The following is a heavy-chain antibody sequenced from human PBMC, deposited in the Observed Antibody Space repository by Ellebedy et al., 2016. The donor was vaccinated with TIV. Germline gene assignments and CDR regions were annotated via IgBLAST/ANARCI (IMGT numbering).Heavy chain of an antibody. Sequence: SVKVSCXASGGTFSSYAISWVRQAPGQGLEWMGGIIPIFGTANYAQKFQGRVTITADESTSTAYMELSSLRSEDTAVYYCASVLLDCSSTSCYMDYYYYMDVWGKGTTVTVSS. CDR2: IIPIFGTA. CDR1: GGTFSSYA. CDR3: ASVLLDCSSTSCYMDYYYYMDV. J-gene: IGHJ6*03. D-gene: IGHD2-2*02. V-gene: IGHV1-69*13.